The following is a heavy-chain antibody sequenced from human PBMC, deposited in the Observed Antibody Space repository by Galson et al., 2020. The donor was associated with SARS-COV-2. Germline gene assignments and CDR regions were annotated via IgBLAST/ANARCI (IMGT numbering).Heavy chain of an antibody. CDR2: INPGTDYT. Sequence: ASVKVSCKASGYTFTSYFMHWVRQAPGQGFEWMGIINPGTDYTSYAQKFQGRVTMTRDTSTSTLYMELSSLRSEDTAIYYCVRAEPEQHFDYWGQGTLVTVSS. D-gene: IGHD6-13*01. J-gene: IGHJ4*02. CDR3: VRAEPEQHFDY. CDR1: GYTFTSYF. V-gene: IGHV1-46*01.